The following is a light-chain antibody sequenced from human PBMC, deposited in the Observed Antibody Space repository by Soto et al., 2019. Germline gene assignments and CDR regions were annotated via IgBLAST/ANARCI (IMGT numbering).Light chain of an antibody. V-gene: IGLV2-14*01. CDR3: SSYTSGSTYV. CDR2: EVS. CDR1: SSDVGGYRY. J-gene: IGLJ1*01. Sequence: QSALTQPASVSGSPGQSITISCTGTSSDVGGYRYVSWYQQHPGKAPKLMIYEVSNRPSGVSNRFSGSKSGNTGSLTISGLQAEDEADYYSSSYTSGSTYVFGTGTKLTVL.